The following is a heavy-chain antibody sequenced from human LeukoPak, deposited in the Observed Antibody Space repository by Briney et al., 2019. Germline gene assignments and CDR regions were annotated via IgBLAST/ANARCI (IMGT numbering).Heavy chain of an antibody. J-gene: IGHJ4*02. D-gene: IGHD2-15*01. V-gene: IGHV4-34*01. Sequence: SETLSLTCAVYGGSFSGYYWSWIRQPPGKGLEWIGEINHSGSTNYNPSLKSRVTISVDTSKNQFSLKLSSVTAADTAVYYCARRMVYCSGGSCSKPWYFDYWAREPWSPSPQ. CDR2: INHSGST. CDR1: GGSFSGYY. CDR3: ARRMVYCSGGSCSKPWYFDY.